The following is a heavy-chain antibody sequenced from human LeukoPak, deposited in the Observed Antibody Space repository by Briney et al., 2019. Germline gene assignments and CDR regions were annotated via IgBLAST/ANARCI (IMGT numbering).Heavy chain of an antibody. Sequence: GGSLRLSCAASGFTFTNYGMHWVRQAPGKGLEWVAVIWYDGSIKYYADSVKGRFTISKDNSKNTLYLQMNSLRAEDTAVYYCAKADEMNMDYWGQGTLVTVSS. V-gene: IGHV3-33*06. CDR1: GFTFTNYG. CDR3: AKADEMNMDY. J-gene: IGHJ4*02. CDR2: IWYDGSIK. D-gene: IGHD2/OR15-2a*01.